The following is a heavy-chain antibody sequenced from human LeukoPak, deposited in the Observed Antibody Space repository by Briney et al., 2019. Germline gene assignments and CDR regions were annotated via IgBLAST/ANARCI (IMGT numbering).Heavy chain of an antibody. CDR1: GFTFSTYW. Sequence: GGSLRLSCAASGFTFSTYWMTWVRRAPGKGLAWVANINQDGSEKYYVDSVEGRFSISRDNAKNSLYLQMNSLRVEDTAAYYCARMAGGLWDYWGQGTLVTASS. V-gene: IGHV3-7*05. D-gene: IGHD5-24*01. CDR2: INQDGSEK. J-gene: IGHJ4*02. CDR3: ARMAGGLWDY.